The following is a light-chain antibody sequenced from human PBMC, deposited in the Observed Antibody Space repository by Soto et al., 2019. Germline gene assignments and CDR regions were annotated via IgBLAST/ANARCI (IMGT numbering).Light chain of an antibody. CDR3: VQDKSYWT. J-gene: IGKJ1*01. CDR1: QSISRQ. Sequence: DIQMTQSPSTLSASVGDRVSITCRARQSISRQLAWYQQKPGKAPNLLIYQASNLETGVPSMFIGSRSGTEFTFTISSLQHDDLATYYCVQDKSYWTFGQANKVDVK. CDR2: QAS. V-gene: IGKV1-5*03.